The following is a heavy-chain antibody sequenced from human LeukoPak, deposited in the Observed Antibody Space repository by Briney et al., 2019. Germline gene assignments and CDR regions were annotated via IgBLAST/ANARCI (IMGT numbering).Heavy chain of an antibody. J-gene: IGHJ4*02. CDR2: IIPIFGTA. V-gene: IGHV1-69*13. CDR1: GGTFCSYA. D-gene: IGHD2-2*01. CDR3: ASNPGFLGYCSSSSCYFDY. Sequence: VASVKVSCKASGGTFCSYAISWVRQAPGQGLEWMGGIIPIFGTAKYAQKFQGRVTITADESTSTAYMELSSLRSEDTAVYYCASNPGFLGYCSSSSCYFDYWGQGTLVTVPS.